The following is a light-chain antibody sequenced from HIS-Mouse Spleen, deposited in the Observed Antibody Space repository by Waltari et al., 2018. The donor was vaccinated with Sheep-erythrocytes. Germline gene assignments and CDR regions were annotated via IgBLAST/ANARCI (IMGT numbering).Light chain of an antibody. J-gene: IGLJ1*01. V-gene: IGLV2-14*01. CDR1: SSAVGGYQY. CDR2: EVS. Sequence: QSALTQPASVSGSPGQSITISCTGTSSAVGGYQYVSWYQQHPGKAPKLMIYEVSNRPSGVSNRFSGSKSGNTASLTISGLQAEDEADYYCSSYTSSSTYVFGTGTKVTVL. CDR3: SSYTSSSTYV.